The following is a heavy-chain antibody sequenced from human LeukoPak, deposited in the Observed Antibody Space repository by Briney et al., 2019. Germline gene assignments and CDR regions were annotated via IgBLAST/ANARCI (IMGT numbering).Heavy chain of an antibody. Sequence: GGSLRLSCAASGFTFSSFAMTWVRQAPGKRLEWVSLISASGSPTYYADSVKGRFTISRDNSKNTLYLQMNSLRAEDTAVYYCARGPVTVTTGGTFDYWGQGTLVTVSS. V-gene: IGHV3-23*01. D-gene: IGHD4-17*01. J-gene: IGHJ4*02. CDR2: ISASGSPT. CDR3: ARGPVTVTTGGTFDY. CDR1: GFTFSSFA.